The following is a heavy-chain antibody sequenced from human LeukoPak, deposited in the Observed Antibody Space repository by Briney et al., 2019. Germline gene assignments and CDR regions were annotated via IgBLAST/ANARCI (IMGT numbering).Heavy chain of an antibody. J-gene: IGHJ4*02. CDR1: GFTFSSYA. V-gene: IGHV3-23*01. D-gene: IGHD6-13*01. Sequence: GGSLRLSCAASGFTFSSYAMSWVRQAPGKGLEWVSTIGGSGDITYYADSVKGRFIISRDHSKNTLYLQMNSLRAEDTAQYYCAKRDGYYFDYWGQGTLVTISS. CDR2: IGGSGDIT. CDR3: AKRDGYYFDY.